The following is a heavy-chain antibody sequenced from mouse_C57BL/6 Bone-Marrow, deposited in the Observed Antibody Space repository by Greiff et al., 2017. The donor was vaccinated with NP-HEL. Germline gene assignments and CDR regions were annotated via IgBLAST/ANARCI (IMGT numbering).Heavy chain of an antibody. CDR3: ARSDYYGSSFPLYWYFDV. D-gene: IGHD1-1*01. CDR2: IYPGDGDT. Sequence: VKLQESGPELVKPGASVKISCKASGYAFSSSWMNWVKQRPGKGLEWIGRIYPGDGDTNYNGKFKGKATLTADKSSSTAYMQLSSLTSEDSAVYFCARSDYYGSSFPLYWYFDVWGTGTTVTVSS. J-gene: IGHJ1*03. CDR1: GYAFSSSW. V-gene: IGHV1-82*01.